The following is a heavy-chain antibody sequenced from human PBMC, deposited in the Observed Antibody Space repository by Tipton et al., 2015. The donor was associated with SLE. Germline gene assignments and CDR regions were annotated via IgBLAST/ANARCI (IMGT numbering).Heavy chain of an antibody. CDR1: GFTFGDYA. CDR2: IRSKAYGGTT. V-gene: IGHV3-49*04. CDR3: TRDPLYGMVV. J-gene: IGHJ6*02. Sequence: SLRLSCTASGFTFGDYAMSWVRQAPGKGLEWVGFIRSKAYGGTTEYAASVKGRFTISRDDSKSIAYLQMNSLKTEDTAVYYCTRDPLYGMVVWGQGTTFSVSS.